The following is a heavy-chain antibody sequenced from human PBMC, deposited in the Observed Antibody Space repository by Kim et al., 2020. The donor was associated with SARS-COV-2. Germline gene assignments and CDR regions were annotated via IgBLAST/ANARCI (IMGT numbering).Heavy chain of an antibody. CDR1: GFTFSSYD. V-gene: IGHV3-23*01. J-gene: IGHJ5*01. CDR2: ICGSGSCT. Sequence: GGSLRLSCAASGFTFSSYDMIWVRQAPGKGLEWVSDICGSGSCTYYADSVKGRFTISRDNSKNSLYLQMNSLRAEDTAVYYCAKEGGFGRNNWTFDYWG. CDR3: AKEGGFGRNNWTFDY. D-gene: IGHD1-1*01.